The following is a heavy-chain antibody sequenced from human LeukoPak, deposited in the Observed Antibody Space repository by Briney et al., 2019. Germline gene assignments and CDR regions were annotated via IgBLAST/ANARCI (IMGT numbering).Heavy chain of an antibody. J-gene: IGHJ3*02. CDR3: ARGAYCGGDCSSSDAFDI. Sequence: ASMKVSCKASGYTFTNYGVSWVRQAPGQGLEWMGWISPYNGNTNYAQSLQGRVTMTTDTSTTTAYLELRSLRSDDTAVYYCARGAYCGGDCSSSDAFDIWGQGTMVTVSS. CDR1: GYTFTNYG. CDR2: ISPYNGNT. D-gene: IGHD2-21*01. V-gene: IGHV1-18*01.